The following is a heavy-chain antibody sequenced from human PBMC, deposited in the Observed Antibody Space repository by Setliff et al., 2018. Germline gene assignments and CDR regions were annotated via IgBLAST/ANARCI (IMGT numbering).Heavy chain of an antibody. J-gene: IGHJ4*02. CDR1: GFNFSSYA. D-gene: IGHD3-10*01. Sequence: GGSLRLSCAASGFNFSSYAFNWVRQAPGKGLEWVSSISSRSTYIYYADSVKGRFTISRDDSKNTLYLQMNSVRVEDTAVYYCRLWLDETLRDYWGQGTLVTVSS. CDR2: ISSRSTYI. CDR3: RLWLDETLRDY. V-gene: IGHV3-21*04.